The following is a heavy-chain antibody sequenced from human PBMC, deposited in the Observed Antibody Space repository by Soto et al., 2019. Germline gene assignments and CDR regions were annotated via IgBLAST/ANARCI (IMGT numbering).Heavy chain of an antibody. V-gene: IGHV3-23*01. CDR1: GFTFSSYA. J-gene: IGHJ4*02. D-gene: IGHD2-2*01. Sequence: QLLESGGGLVQPGGSLRLSCAASGFTFSSYAMNWVRQAPGKGLEWVSTIDYTGGYSYYADSVKGRFTISRDNSQKTLDLHINSLRAEDTAIYYCAKVTPRPYCSSVSCPFDYWGQGTLVTVSS. CDR3: AKVTPRPYCSSVSCPFDY. CDR2: IDYTGGYS.